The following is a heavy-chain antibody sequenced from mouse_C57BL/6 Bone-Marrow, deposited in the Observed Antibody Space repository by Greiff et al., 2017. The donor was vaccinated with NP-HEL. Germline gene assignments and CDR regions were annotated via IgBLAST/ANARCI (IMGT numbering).Heavy chain of an antibody. CDR3: AIWCYYGKNY. V-gene: IGHV1-64*01. CDR1: GYTFTSYW. Sequence: QVQLQQPGAELVKPGASVKLSCKASGYTFTSYWMHWLKQRPGQGLEWIGMIHPNSGITNYNEKFTSKATLTVDKSSSTAYMQLSSLTSEDSAVYYCAIWCYYGKNYWGQGTTLTVSS. J-gene: IGHJ2*01. D-gene: IGHD2-1*01. CDR2: IHPNSGIT.